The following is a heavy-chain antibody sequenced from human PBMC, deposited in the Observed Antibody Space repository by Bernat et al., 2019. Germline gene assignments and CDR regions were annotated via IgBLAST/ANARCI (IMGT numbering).Heavy chain of an antibody. CDR1: GFSLSTNGVG. V-gene: IGHV2-5*02. CDR2: IFWDDDT. D-gene: IGHD3-10*01. CDR3: AHRFSTSGTFGY. Sequence: QITLKESGPTLVKPTQTLTLTCTFSGFSLSTNGVGVGWIRQPPGKALEWLALIFWDDDTRYSPSLRSRLTITKDTSKHQVVLTMTNMDPVDTATYYCAHRFSTSGTFGYWGQGTLVTVSS. J-gene: IGHJ4*02.